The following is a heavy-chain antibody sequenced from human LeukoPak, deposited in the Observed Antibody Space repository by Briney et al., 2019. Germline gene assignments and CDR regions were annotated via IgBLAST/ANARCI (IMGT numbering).Heavy chain of an antibody. D-gene: IGHD3-22*01. Sequence: QAGGSLRLSCAASGFTFSSYGMHWVRQAPGKGLEWVAVIWYDGSNKYYADSVKGRFTISRDNSKNTLYLQMNSLRAEDTAVYYCARWGTYYYDSSCYFGAFDIWGQGTMVTVSS. CDR1: GFTFSSYG. CDR3: ARWGTYYYDSSCYFGAFDI. V-gene: IGHV3-33*01. CDR2: IWYDGSNK. J-gene: IGHJ3*02.